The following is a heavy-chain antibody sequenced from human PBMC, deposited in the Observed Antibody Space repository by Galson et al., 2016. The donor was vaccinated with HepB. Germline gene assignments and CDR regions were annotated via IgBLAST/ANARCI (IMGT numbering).Heavy chain of an antibody. V-gene: IGHV4-4*07. CDR3: AREGELLRGFDY. D-gene: IGHD1-26*01. CDR1: GGSIRSYY. Sequence: TLSLTCTVSGGSIRSYYWSWIRQSAGKGLDWIGRIYTNGGTNYNPSLKSRVTMSLDTSKNQFSLKLRSVTAADTAVYYCAREGELLRGFDYWGQGILITVSS. CDR2: IYTNGGT. J-gene: IGHJ4*02.